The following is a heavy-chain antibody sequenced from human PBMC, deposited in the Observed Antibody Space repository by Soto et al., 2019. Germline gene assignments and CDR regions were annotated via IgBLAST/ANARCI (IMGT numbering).Heavy chain of an antibody. D-gene: IGHD5-18*01. Sequence: GGSLRLSCAASGFTFSSYAMSWVRQAPGKGLEWVSAISGSGGSTYYADSVKGRFTISRDNSKNTLYLQMNSLRAEDTAVYYCAKGEGYSYGYPRYYGMDVWGQGTTVTVSS. CDR2: ISGSGGST. CDR1: GFTFSSYA. J-gene: IGHJ6*02. CDR3: AKGEGYSYGYPRYYGMDV. V-gene: IGHV3-23*01.